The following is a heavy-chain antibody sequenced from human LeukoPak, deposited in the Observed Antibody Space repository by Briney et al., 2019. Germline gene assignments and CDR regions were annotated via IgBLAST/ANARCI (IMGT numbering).Heavy chain of an antibody. Sequence: GGSLRLSCAASGFTFSDYFMTWIRQAPGKGLEWVANIKQDGSEKYYVDSVKGRFTISRDNAKNSLFLQMNRLRAEDTAVYFCAREGSQSASGTYPGNDWGQGTLVTVSS. D-gene: IGHD1-26*01. V-gene: IGHV3-7*01. CDR3: AREGSQSASGTYPGND. J-gene: IGHJ4*02. CDR2: IKQDGSEK. CDR1: GFTFSDYF.